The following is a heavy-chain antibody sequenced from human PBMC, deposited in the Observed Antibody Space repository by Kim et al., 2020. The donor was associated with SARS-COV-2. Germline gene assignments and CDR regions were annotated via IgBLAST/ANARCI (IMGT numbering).Heavy chain of an antibody. Sequence: SETLSLTCAVYGGSFSGYYWSWIRQPPEKGLEWIGEINHSGSTNYNPSLKSRVTISVDTSKNQFSLKLSSVTAADTAVYYCARGCYYDILTGYPQAYYFDYWGQGTLVTVSS. CDR1: GGSFSGYY. V-gene: IGHV4-34*01. CDR3: ARGCYYDILTGYPQAYYFDY. CDR2: INHSGST. J-gene: IGHJ4*02. D-gene: IGHD3-9*01.